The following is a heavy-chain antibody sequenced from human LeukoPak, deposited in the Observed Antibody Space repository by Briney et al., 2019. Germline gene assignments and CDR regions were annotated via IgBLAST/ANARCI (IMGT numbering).Heavy chain of an antibody. V-gene: IGHV4-61*08. Sequence: PSETLSLTCTVSGGSISSSAYHWGWIRQPPGKGLEWVGHIYTSGTTSYNPSLKSRVTMSVDTSKNQFSLKLSSVTAADTAVYYCARDRFGRRGYSDGHEFDYWGQGTLVTVSS. CDR3: ARDRFGRRGYSDGHEFDY. CDR2: IYTSGTT. J-gene: IGHJ4*02. CDR1: GGSISSSAYH. D-gene: IGHD5-18*01.